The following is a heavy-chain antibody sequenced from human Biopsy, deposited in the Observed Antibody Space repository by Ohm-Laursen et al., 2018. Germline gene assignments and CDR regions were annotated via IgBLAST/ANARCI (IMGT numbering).Heavy chain of an antibody. J-gene: IGHJ5*02. V-gene: IGHV3-21*06. Sequence: SLRLSCPASGFRLRHYPITWVRPAPGPGLDWVSSIRRRPRPFLSAEALKGRFTSSRDNAKNSVYLQMRSLRAEDTGVYYCARGRTHLLPDHDWFDPWGQGTLVTVS. CDR1: GFRLRHYP. CDR3: ARGRTHLLPDHDWFDP. CDR2: IRRRPRPF. D-gene: IGHD1-14*01.